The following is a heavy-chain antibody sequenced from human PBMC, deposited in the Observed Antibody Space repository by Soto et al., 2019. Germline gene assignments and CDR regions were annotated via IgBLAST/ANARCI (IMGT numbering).Heavy chain of an antibody. D-gene: IGHD3-9*01. Sequence: QMQLVESGGGVVQPGGSLRLSCAASGFSFSIYGMHWVRQAPDKGLEWVAVIWSDGSQEYYAESVRGRFTISRDNSINTLYLQMNSLRAEDTAVYYCASGPYFSWNLDVWGRGTLVTVSS. V-gene: IGHV3-33*01. CDR1: GFSFSIYG. CDR2: IWSDGSQE. J-gene: IGHJ2*01. CDR3: ASGPYFSWNLDV.